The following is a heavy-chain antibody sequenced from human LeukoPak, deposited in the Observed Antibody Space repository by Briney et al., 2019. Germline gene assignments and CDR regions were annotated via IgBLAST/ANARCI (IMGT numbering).Heavy chain of an antibody. J-gene: IGHJ6*02. CDR2: ISYDASYT. V-gene: IGHV3-30*03. CDR1: GFSVSDYG. D-gene: IGHD2/OR15-2a*01. CDR3: ARAYCINTRYGLDV. Sequence: GGSLRLSCAASGFSVSDYGFHWVRQAPGKGLEWMTFISYDASYTYYKDSLKGRFTVSRDISRDTVYLQMNSLRTEDTAVYYCARAYCINTRYGLDVWGPGTTVTVSS.